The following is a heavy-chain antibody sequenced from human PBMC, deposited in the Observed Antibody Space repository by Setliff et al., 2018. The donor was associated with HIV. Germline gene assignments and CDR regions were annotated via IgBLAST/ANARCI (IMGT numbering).Heavy chain of an antibody. D-gene: IGHD4-17*01. V-gene: IGHV4-38-2*02. J-gene: IGHJ4*02. CDR1: GYSISNGSY. CDR2: INHRGAT. CDR3: ARDPHDYGVLPRCFDY. Sequence: SETLSLTCNVSGYSISNGSYWGWIRQPPGKGLEWIANINHRGATSYNPSLKSRVTISSDTSKNQFSLSLTSVTAADTAVYYCARDPHDYGVLPRCFDYWGQGALVTVSS.